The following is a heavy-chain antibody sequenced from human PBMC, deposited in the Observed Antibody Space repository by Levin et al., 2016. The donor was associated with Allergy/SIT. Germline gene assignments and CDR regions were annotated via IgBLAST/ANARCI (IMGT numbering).Heavy chain of an antibody. CDR3: ARGIYYGSGPSDY. J-gene: IGHJ4*02. Sequence: GGSLRLSCAASGFTFSSYGMHWVRQAPGKGLEWVAVIWYDGSNKYYADSVKGRFTISRDNSKNTLYLQMNSLRAEDTAVYYCARGIYYGSGPSDYWGQGTLVTVSS. D-gene: IGHD3-10*01. CDR2: IWYDGSNK. V-gene: IGHV3-33*01. CDR1: GFTFSSYG.